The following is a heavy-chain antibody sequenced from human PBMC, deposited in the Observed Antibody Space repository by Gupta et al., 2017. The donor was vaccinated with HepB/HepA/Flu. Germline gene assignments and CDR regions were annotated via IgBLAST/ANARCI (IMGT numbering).Heavy chain of an antibody. V-gene: IGHV3-23*01. Sequence: EVRLMESGGGLVQPGGSLRLAWEASGFSFPRYVINWVRQASGKGLEWVASISGGGLSTYYGGSVKGRFSISRDTSKNTVYLQMNSLTADDTAVYFCAKGPDYSSGWHGDYFEYWGQGSLVTVSS. D-gene: IGHD6-19*01. CDR2: ISGGGLST. CDR1: GFSFPRYV. J-gene: IGHJ4*02. CDR3: AKGPDYSSGWHGDYFEY.